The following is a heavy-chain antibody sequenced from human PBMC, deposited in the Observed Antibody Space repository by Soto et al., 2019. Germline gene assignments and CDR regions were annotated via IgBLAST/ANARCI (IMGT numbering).Heavy chain of an antibody. D-gene: IGHD2-15*01. CDR3: ARDGGVAATLANYFDY. CDR2: MSRSSRYI. J-gene: IGHJ4*02. Sequence: SLRPSCAASGFTFNSYSMNWVRQAPGKGLEWVSSMSRSSRYIYYADSVKGRFTISRDNAKNSVYLQMNSLRAEDTAVYYCARDGGVAATLANYFDYWGQGTLVTVSS. V-gene: IGHV3-21*01. CDR1: GFTFNSYS.